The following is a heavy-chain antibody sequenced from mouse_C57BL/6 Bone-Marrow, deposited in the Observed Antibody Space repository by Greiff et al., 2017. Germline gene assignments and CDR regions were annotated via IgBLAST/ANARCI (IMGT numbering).Heavy chain of an antibody. J-gene: IGHJ1*03. CDR1: GYSFTDYN. V-gene: IGHV1-39*01. CDR3: AREVSKGSYWYFDV. Sequence: VQLKQSGPELVKPGASVKISCKASGYSFTDYNMNWVKQSNGKSLEWIGVINPNYGTTSYNQKFKGKATLNVDQSSSTAYMQLNSLTSEDSAVYYGAREVSKGSYWYFDVWGTGTTVTVSS. D-gene: IGHD2-5*01. CDR2: INPNYGTT.